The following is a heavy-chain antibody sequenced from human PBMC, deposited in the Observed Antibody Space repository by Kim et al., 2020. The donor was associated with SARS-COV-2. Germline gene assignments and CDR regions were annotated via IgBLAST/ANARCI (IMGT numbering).Heavy chain of an antibody. J-gene: IGHJ4*02. Sequence: GGSLRLSCAASGFTFSSYEMNWVRQAPGKGLEWVSYISSSGSTIYYADSVKGRFTISRDNAKNSLYLQMNSLRAEDTAVYYCAKSYDYVWGSYRSGFDYWGQGTLVTVSS. CDR3: AKSYDYVWGSYRSGFDY. CDR1: GFTFSSYE. D-gene: IGHD3-16*02. CDR2: ISSSGSTI. V-gene: IGHV3-48*03.